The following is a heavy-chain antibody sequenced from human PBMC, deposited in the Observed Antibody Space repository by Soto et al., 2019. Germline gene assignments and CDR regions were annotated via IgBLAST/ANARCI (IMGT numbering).Heavy chain of an antibody. Sequence: EVQLLESGGGLVQPGGSLTLSCAASGFTFSSYGMTWVRQAPGKGLEWVSFSSATGSGRYYADSVKGRFTISRDNSKYTLYLQMSSLRADDTAVYYCAKDRRAGGNYGFYSDFWGQGALVIVSS. V-gene: IGHV3-23*01. J-gene: IGHJ4*02. D-gene: IGHD1-7*01. CDR2: SSATGSGR. CDR1: GFTFSSYG. CDR3: AKDRRAGGNYGFYSDF.